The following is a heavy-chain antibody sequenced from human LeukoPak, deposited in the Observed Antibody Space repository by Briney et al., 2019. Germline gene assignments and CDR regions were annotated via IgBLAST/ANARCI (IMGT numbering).Heavy chain of an antibody. Sequence: GGSLRLSCAASGFTVSGNYMSWVRQAPGKGLEWVSVIYSGGSTFYADSVKGRFTISRDDAKDSVFLQMNSLRVDDTAVYYCARTYDFGRGPPGDAFDNWGQGTLVTVPS. CDR2: IYSGGST. V-gene: IGHV3-66*01. D-gene: IGHD3-3*01. CDR3: ARTYDFGRGPPGDAFDN. CDR1: GFTVSGNY. J-gene: IGHJ3*02.